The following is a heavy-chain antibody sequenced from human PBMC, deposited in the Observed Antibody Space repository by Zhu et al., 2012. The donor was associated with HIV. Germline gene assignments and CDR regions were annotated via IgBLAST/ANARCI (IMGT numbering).Heavy chain of an antibody. CDR3: ARDHHYYDSSTHCQF. V-gene: IGHV1-2*02. CDR2: INPNTGGT. D-gene: IGHD3-22*01. Sequence: QVQLVQSGAEVKEPGASVKVSCKTSGYSFNGYYIYWVRQAPGQGPEWMGWINPNTGGTESAQKFQGRFTMTRDMSISTAYMELSRLRLDDTAVYYCARDHHYYDSSTHCQFWGQGTLVTVSS. J-gene: IGHJ1*01. CDR1: GYSFNGYY.